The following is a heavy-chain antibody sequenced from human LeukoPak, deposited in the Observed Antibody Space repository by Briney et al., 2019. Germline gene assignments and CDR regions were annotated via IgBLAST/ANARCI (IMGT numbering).Heavy chain of an antibody. D-gene: IGHD6-13*01. J-gene: IGHJ6*03. CDR3: ARDPGIAAAGKIYYYYYYMDV. CDR1: GYTFTSYY. CDR2: INPSGGST. V-gene: IGHV1-46*01. Sequence: GASVKVSCKASGYTFTSYYMHWVRQAPGQGLEWMGIINPSGGSTSYAQKFQGRVTMTRDTSTSTVYMELSSLRSDDTAVYYCARDPGIAAAGKIYYYYYYMDVWGKGTTVTVSS.